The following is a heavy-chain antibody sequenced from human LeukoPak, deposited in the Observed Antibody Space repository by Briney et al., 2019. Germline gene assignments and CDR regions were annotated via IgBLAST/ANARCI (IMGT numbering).Heavy chain of an antibody. J-gene: IGHJ5*02. CDR1: GYTFTSYG. V-gene: IGHV1-18*01. D-gene: IGHD6-13*01. CDR3: ARVDSSIKSYGWFDP. CDR2: ISAYNGNT. Sequence: ASVKVSCMASGYTFTSYGISWVRQAPGQGLEGMGWISAYNGNTNYAQKLQGRVTMTTDTSTSTAYMELRSLRSDDTAVYYCARVDSSIKSYGWFDPWGQGTLVTVSS.